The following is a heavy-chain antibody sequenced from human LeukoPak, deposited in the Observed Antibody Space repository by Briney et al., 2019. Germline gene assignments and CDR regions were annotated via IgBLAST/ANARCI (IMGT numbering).Heavy chain of an antibody. CDR1: RGSTCSSSYY. CDR2: IYYSGST. D-gene: IGHD3-10*01. V-gene: IGHV4-39*07. Sequence: GTLSLTCTVSRGSTCSSSYYWGWIRQPPGEGLGWLGCIYYSGSTYYNPSLKSRVTISVDTSKNQFSLKLSSVTAADTAVYNCAREGDYGSGSYGGYYFDYWGQGTLVTVSS. CDR3: AREGDYGSGSYGGYYFDY. J-gene: IGHJ4*02.